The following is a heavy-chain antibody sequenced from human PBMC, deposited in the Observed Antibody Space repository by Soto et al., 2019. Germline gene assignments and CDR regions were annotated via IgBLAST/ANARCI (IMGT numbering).Heavy chain of an antibody. CDR2: IYYSGST. Sequence: QVQLQESGPGLVKPSQTLSLTCTVSGGSISSGDYYWSWIRQPPGKGLEWIGYIYYSGSTYYNPSLKSRVTISVDSSKHQVSLKLSSVTAADTAVYYCAHSTVPYYYGMDVWGQGTTVTVSS. CDR3: AHSTVPYYYGMDV. D-gene: IGHD4-17*01. CDR1: GGSISSGDYY. J-gene: IGHJ6*02. V-gene: IGHV4-30-4*01.